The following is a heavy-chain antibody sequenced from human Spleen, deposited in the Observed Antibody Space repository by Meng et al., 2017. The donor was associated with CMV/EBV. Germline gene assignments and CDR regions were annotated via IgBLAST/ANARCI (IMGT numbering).Heavy chain of an antibody. J-gene: IGHJ4*02. CDR3: TRLSDYSSSTWFNY. D-gene: IGHD6-6*01. Sequence: GESLKISCAASGFPFSGSAMHWVRQASGKGLEWVGRIRSKPKGYAPAYAASVEGRFTISRDDSKNTAYLQMNSLKTEDTAVYYCTRLSDYSSSTWFNYWGQGTLVTVSS. V-gene: IGHV3-73*01. CDR1: GFPFSGSA. CDR2: IRSKPKGYAP.